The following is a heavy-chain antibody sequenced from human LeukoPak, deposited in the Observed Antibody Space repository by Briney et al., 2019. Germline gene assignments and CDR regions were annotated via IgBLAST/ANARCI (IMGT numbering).Heavy chain of an antibody. CDR2: ISYSGGT. V-gene: IGHV4-61*10. CDR3: ARARYCSGGSCYPTYYYYGMDV. J-gene: IGHJ6*02. D-gene: IGHD2-15*01. Sequence: SETLSLTCTVSGGSISSGSYYWSWIRQPAGKGLEWIGYISYSGGTNYNPSLKSRVTISVDTSKNQFSLKLSSVTAADTAVYYCARARYCSGGSCYPTYYYYGMDVWGQGTTVTVSS. CDR1: GGSISSGSYY.